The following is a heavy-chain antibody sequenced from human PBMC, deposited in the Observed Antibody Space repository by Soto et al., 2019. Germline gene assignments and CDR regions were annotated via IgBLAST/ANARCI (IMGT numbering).Heavy chain of an antibody. CDR3: ARGSGVLRFLEWNSRAGWFDP. CDR1: GYTFTSYD. V-gene: IGHV1-8*01. J-gene: IGHJ5*02. Sequence: ASVKVSCKASGYTFTSYDINWVRQATGQGLEWMGWMNPNSGNTGYAQKFQGRVTMTRNTSISTAYMELSSLRSEDTAVYYCARGSGVLRFLEWNSRAGWFDPWGQGTLVTVSS. CDR2: MNPNSGNT. D-gene: IGHD3-3*01.